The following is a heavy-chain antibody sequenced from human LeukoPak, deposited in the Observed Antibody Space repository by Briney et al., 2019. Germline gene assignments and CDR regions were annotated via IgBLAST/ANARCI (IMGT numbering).Heavy chain of an antibody. CDR1: GYTFTNYY. V-gene: IGHV1-46*01. J-gene: IGHJ5*02. CDR2: INPSGTGT. CDR3: ATDHSMANTAWWFDP. Sequence: ASVKVSCTASGYTFTNYYMHWVRQAPGQGLEWMGVINPSGTGTSYAQKFQGRITMSRDTSTSTVYMELSSLRSEDTAFYYCATDHSMANTAWWFDPWGQGTLVTVSS. D-gene: IGHD5-24*01.